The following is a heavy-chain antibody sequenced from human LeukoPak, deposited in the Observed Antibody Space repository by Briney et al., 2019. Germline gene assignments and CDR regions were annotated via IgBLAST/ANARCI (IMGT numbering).Heavy chain of an antibody. D-gene: IGHD3-22*01. Sequence: PSGTLSLTCTVSGGSISSGGYYWSWIRQHPGKGLEWIGYIYYSGSTYYNPSLKSRVTISVDTSKNQFSLKLSSVTAADTAVYYCARALYYYDSSGYFDYWGQGTLVTVSS. V-gene: IGHV4-61*08. CDR2: IYYSGST. CDR3: ARALYYYDSSGYFDY. J-gene: IGHJ4*02. CDR1: GGSISSGGYY.